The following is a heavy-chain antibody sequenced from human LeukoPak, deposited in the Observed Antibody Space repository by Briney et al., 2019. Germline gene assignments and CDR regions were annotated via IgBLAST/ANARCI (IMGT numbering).Heavy chain of an antibody. CDR1: GFTFSSYA. Sequence: GGSLRLSCAASGFTFSSYAMSWVRQAPGKGLEWVAVISYDGSNKYYADSVKGRFTISRDNSKNTLYLQMNSLRAEDTAVYYCATPGRGYCSGGSCSYYYYYGMDVWGQGTTVTVSS. V-gene: IGHV3-30-3*01. J-gene: IGHJ6*02. CDR3: ATPGRGYCSGGSCSYYYYYGMDV. CDR2: ISYDGSNK. D-gene: IGHD2-15*01.